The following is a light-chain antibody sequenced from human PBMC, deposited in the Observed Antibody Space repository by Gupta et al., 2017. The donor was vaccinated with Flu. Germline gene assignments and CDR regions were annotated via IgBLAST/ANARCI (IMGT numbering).Light chain of an antibody. CDR1: SGSIAINY. Sequence: GKTVTISCTRNSGSIAINYVQWYQQRPGSSPTTVIYEDKQRPSGVPDRFSGSIDISSNSAYLTITGLKTEDEADYYCQSYDSSNQVFGGGTKLTVL. CDR3: QSYDSSNQV. CDR2: EDK. J-gene: IGLJ3*02. V-gene: IGLV6-57*01.